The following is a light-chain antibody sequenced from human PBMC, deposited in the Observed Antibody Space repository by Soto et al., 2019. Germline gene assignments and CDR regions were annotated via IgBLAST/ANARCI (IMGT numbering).Light chain of an antibody. CDR3: QQRSNWPLT. CDR1: QSVSSY. CDR2: DAS. Sequence: EFVLTQSPSTLSFSPGERATLSCRAGQSVSSYLAWYQQKPGQAPRLLIYDASNRATGIPARFSGSGSGTDFTLTISSLEPEDFAVYYCQQRSNWPLTFGGGTKVDIK. J-gene: IGKJ4*01. V-gene: IGKV3-11*01.